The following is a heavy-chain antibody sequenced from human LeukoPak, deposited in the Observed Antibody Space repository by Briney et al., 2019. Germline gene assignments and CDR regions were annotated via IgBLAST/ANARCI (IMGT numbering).Heavy chain of an antibody. Sequence: SVKVSCKASGYTFTSYGISWVRQAPGQGLEWMGGIIPIFGTANYAQKFQGRVTITADESTSTAYMELSRLRSEDTAVYYCARDDSSGYYYDYWGQGPLVTVSS. D-gene: IGHD3-22*01. V-gene: IGHV1-69*13. CDR3: ARDDSSGYYYDY. CDR1: GYTFTSYG. J-gene: IGHJ4*02. CDR2: IIPIFGTA.